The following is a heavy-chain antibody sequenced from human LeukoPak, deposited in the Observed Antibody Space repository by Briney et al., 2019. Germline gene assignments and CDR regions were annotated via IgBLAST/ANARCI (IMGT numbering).Heavy chain of an antibody. J-gene: IGHJ6*02. Sequence: KPSETLSLTCTVSGGSISNYHWRWIRQPPAKGLEWIGYFYYSGSTNDNPSLKSRVTISVDTSKNQFSLKLSSVTAADTAVYYCARGRTTAKYYYYYGMDVWGQATTVTVSS. V-gene: IGHV4-59*08. CDR2: FYYSGST. CDR1: GGSISNYH. CDR3: ARGRTTAKYYYYYGMDV. D-gene: IGHD4-11*01.